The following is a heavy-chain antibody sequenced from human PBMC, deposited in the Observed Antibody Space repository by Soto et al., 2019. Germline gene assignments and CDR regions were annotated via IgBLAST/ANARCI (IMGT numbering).Heavy chain of an antibody. CDR3: ARGWYEYFQH. V-gene: IGHV4-59*01. CDR2: IYYSGRT. Sequence: QVQLQESGPGLVKPSETLSLTCTVSGGSISSYYWCWIRQPPGKGLEWIGYIYYSGRTNYNPSLKSRVTISVDTSKNQLSLKLSSVTAAATAVYYCARGWYEYFQHWGQGTLVTVSS. CDR1: GGSISSYY. J-gene: IGHJ1*01. D-gene: IGHD2-15*01.